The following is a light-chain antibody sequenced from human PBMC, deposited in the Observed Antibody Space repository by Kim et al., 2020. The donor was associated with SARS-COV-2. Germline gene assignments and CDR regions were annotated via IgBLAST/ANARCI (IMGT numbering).Light chain of an antibody. Sequence: VALGQTVRITCQGDSLRTYSASWYQQKPGQAPVLLIYGKDNRPSGIPDRFSAPRSGNTVSLTITGAQAEDEADYYCYSRDSSGNRVFGGGTQRPS. V-gene: IGLV3-19*01. CDR3: YSRDSSGNRV. CDR2: GKD. J-gene: IGLJ2*01. CDR1: SLRTYS.